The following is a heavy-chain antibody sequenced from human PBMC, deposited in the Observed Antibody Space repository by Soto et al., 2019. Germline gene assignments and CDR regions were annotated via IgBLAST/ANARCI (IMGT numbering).Heavy chain of an antibody. CDR2: INAGNGNT. D-gene: IGHD4-17*01. CDR1: GYTFTSYA. CDR3: TKAGTTVTGYYYYYMDV. J-gene: IGHJ6*03. V-gene: IGHV1-3*01. Sequence: ASVKVSCKASGYTFTSYAMHWVRQAPGQRLEWMGWINAGNGNTKYSQKFQGRVTITRDTSASTAYMELSSLRSEDTAVYYCTKAGTTVTGYYYYYMDVWGKGTTVTVSS.